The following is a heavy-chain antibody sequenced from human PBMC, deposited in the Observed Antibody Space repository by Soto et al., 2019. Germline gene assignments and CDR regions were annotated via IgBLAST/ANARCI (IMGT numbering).Heavy chain of an antibody. CDR1: GFTFSNA. CDR3: AKTPYQFWSGVIFDY. D-gene: IGHD3-3*01. J-gene: IGHJ4*02. Sequence: EVVLLESGGGLVQPGGSLRLSCAASGFTFSNAMSWVRQAPGKGLEWVSAISGSGRSTYYAPSVKGRFTISRDFSKNTLYLQMKSLGTEDTAVYYCAKTPYQFWSGVIFDYWGKGTLVTVSS. V-gene: IGHV3-23*01. CDR2: ISGSGRST.